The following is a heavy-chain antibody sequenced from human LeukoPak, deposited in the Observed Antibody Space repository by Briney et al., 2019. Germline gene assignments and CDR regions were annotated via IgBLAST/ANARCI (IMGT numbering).Heavy chain of an antibody. Sequence: SVKVSCKTSGGTFSSYAISWVRQAPGQGLEWLGGIIPIFGTANYAQKFQGRVTITADESTSTAYMELSSLRSEDTAVYYCAREGYRQWPVGYYFDYWGQGTLVTVSS. J-gene: IGHJ4*02. V-gene: IGHV1-69*13. CDR3: AREGYRQWPVGYYFDY. D-gene: IGHD6-19*01. CDR2: IIPIFGTA. CDR1: GGTFSSYA.